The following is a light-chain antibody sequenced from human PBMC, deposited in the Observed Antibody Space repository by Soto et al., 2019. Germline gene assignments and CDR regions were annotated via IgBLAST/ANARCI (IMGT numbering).Light chain of an antibody. CDR1: SSDIGSYNY. CDR2: DVN. V-gene: IGLV2-11*01. Sequence: QSVLTQPRSVSGSPGQSVTISCTGTSSDIGSYNYVSWYQQYPGKAPKLMIYDVNKWPSGVPDRFSGSKSGNTASLTISGLQAEDEADYYCCSYAGSVLFGGGTKLTVL. J-gene: IGLJ2*01. CDR3: CSYAGSVL.